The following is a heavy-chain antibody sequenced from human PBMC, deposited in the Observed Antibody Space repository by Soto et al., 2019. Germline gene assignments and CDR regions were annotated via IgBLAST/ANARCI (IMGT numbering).Heavy chain of an antibody. V-gene: IGHV4-30-2*01. Sequence: SETLSLTCAVSGGSISSGGYSWSWIRQPPGKGLEWIGYIYHSGSTYYNPSLKSRVTISVDRSKSQFSLKLSSVTAADTAVYYCARGYSSSPIWFDPWGQGTLVTVSS. J-gene: IGHJ5*02. CDR1: GGSISSGGYS. CDR2: IYHSGST. D-gene: IGHD6-6*01. CDR3: ARGYSSSPIWFDP.